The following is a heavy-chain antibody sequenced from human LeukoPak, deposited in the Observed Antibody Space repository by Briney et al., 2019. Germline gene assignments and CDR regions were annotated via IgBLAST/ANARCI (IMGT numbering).Heavy chain of an antibody. CDR3: ARDRSLVVPDAYDI. J-gene: IGHJ3*02. Sequence: SETLSLTCTVSGGSISSSSYYWGWIRQPPGKGLEWIGSIYYSASTYYNPSLKSRVTISVDTSKNQFSLKLSSVTAADTAVYYCARDRSLVVPDAYDIWGQGTMVTVSS. CDR2: IYYSAST. D-gene: IGHD3-22*01. CDR1: GGSISSSSYY. V-gene: IGHV4-39*07.